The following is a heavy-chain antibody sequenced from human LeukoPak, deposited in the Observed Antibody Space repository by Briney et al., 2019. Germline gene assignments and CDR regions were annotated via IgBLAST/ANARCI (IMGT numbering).Heavy chain of an antibody. CDR2: IYYSGTT. V-gene: IGHV4-31*03. J-gene: IGHJ1*01. CDR3: ARGDSGASESFQD. CDR1: GASINNGGYY. Sequence: SETLSLTCNVSGASINNGGYYWTWIRQHPGKGLEWIGYIYYSGTTYYNPSLKSRITMSIDTSKNHFSLRLNSVTAADTAVYFCARGDSGASESFQDWGQGTLVTVSS. D-gene: IGHD6-25*01.